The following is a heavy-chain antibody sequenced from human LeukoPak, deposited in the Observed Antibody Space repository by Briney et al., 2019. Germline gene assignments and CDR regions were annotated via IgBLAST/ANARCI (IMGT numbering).Heavy chain of an antibody. CDR2: ISAYNGNT. J-gene: IGHJ4*02. D-gene: IGHD1-26*01. CDR3: ARDSGSYPYFVY. Sequence: ASVKVSCKASGYTFTSYGISWERQAPGQGREWMGWISAYNGNTNYAQKLQGRVTMTTDTSTSTAYMELRSLRSDDAAVYYCARDSGSYPYFVYWGQGTLVTVSS. V-gene: IGHV1-18*01. CDR1: GYTFTSYG.